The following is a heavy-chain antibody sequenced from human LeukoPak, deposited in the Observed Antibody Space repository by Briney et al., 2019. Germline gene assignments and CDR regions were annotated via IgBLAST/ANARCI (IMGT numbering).Heavy chain of an antibody. J-gene: IGHJ4*02. D-gene: IGHD5-18*01. CDR3: ATGLNSYASGDLDY. V-gene: IGHV1-24*01. Sequence: ASVKVSCKVSGYTLTELCMLWVRQAPGTGLEWMGGFDLEDGETIYAQKFQGRVTMTEDTSTDTAYMELSSLRSEDTAVYYCATGLNSYASGDLDYWGQGTLVTVSS. CDR1: GYTLTELC. CDR2: FDLEDGET.